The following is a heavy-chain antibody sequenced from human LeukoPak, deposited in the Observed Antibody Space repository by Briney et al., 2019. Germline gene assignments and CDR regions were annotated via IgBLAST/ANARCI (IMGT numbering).Heavy chain of an antibody. Sequence: GGSLRLSCAASGFSLSTYGVSWVRQPPGKGLEWVSGITGTGGSTYYADSVKGRFTISRDNSKNTLYLQMNSLRAEDTAVYYCATSTWYHAFDYWGQGTLVTVSS. CDR1: GFSLSTYG. CDR3: ATSTWYHAFDY. D-gene: IGHD2-2*01. J-gene: IGHJ4*02. V-gene: IGHV3-23*01. CDR2: ITGTGGST.